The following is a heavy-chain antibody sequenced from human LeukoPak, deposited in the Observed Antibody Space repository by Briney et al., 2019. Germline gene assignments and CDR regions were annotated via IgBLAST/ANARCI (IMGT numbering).Heavy chain of an antibody. CDR2: IRSRAYGGTT. V-gene: IGHV3-49*03. D-gene: IGHD6-13*01. Sequence: GGSLRLSCAASGFTFSSYAMSWFRQAPGKGLEWVGFIRSRAYGGTTEYAASVKGRFTISREDSKNIAYLQMNSLKTEETAVYYCSRSRRVFDYWGQGTLVTVSS. CDR3: SRSRRVFDY. J-gene: IGHJ4*02. CDR1: GFTFSSYA.